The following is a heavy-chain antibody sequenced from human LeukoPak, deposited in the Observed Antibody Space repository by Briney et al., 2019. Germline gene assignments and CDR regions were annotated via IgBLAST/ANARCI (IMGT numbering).Heavy chain of an antibody. Sequence: TSETLSLTCSVYGGSISSHYCNWIRQPAGKELEWMGRIYSSGSTTFNPSLKSRVTMSVDTSQNQCSLKLSSVTAADTAVYYCARGGRGSYYDYWGQGILVTVSS. V-gene: IGHV4-4*07. D-gene: IGHD3-10*01. CDR1: GGSISSHY. CDR2: IYSSGST. CDR3: ARGGRGSYYDY. J-gene: IGHJ4*02.